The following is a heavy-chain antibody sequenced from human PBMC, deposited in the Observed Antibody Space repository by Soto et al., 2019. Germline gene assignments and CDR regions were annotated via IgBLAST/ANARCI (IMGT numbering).Heavy chain of an antibody. CDR1: GFSLSTSGVG. CDR2: IYWDDDK. Sequence: QITLKESGPTLVKPTQTLTLTCTFSGFSLSTSGVGVGWIRQPPGKALEWLALIYWDDDKRYSPSLKSRLTITKDTSKIQVVLTMTNMDPVDTATYYCARAGVTMIVVAPFDYWGQGTLVTVSS. D-gene: IGHD3-22*01. V-gene: IGHV2-5*02. CDR3: ARAGVTMIVVAPFDY. J-gene: IGHJ4*02.